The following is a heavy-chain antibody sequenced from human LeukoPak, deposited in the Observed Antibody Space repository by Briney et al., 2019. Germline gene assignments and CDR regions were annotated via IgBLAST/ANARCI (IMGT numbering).Heavy chain of an antibody. CDR3: AGVHCSSTSCFGFWGAFDI. V-gene: IGHV1-69*04. Sequence: SVKVSCKASGGTFSSYAISWVRQAPGQGLEWMGRIIPILGIANYAQKFQGRVTITADKSTSTAYMELSSLRSEDTAVYYCAGVHCSSTSCFGFWGAFDIWGQGTMVTVSS. D-gene: IGHD2-2*01. CDR1: GGTFSSYA. J-gene: IGHJ3*02. CDR2: IIPILGIA.